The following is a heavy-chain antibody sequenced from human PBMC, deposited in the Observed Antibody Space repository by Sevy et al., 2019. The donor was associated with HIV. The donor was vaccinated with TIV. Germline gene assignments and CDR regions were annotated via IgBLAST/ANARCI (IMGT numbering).Heavy chain of an antibody. CDR2: IKEDGSER. CDR1: GFTFNMYW. D-gene: IGHD2-15*01. V-gene: IGHV3-7*01. Sequence: GGSLRLSCAASGFTFNMYWMTWVRQAPGKGLEWVANIKEDGSERNYLDSVKGRFTISRDNAKESLYLQINSLGAEDTAVYYCARHCSGGSCYSLLPHYYYGMDVWGQGTTVTVSS. J-gene: IGHJ6*02. CDR3: ARHCSGGSCYSLLPHYYYGMDV.